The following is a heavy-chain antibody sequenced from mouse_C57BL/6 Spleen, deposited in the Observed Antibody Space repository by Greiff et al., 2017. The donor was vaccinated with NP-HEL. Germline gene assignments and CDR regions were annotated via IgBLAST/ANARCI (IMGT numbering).Heavy chain of an antibody. D-gene: IGHD2-10*02. J-gene: IGHJ4*01. CDR3: ARSSTLYAMDY. Sequence: VKLMESGAELVRPGTSVKMSCKASGYTFTNYWIGWAKQRPGHGLEWIGDIYPGGGYTNYNEKFKGKATLTADKSSSTAYMQFSSLTSEDSAIYYCARSSTLYAMDYWGQGTSVTVSS. CDR1: GYTFTNYW. CDR2: IYPGGGYT. V-gene: IGHV1-63*01.